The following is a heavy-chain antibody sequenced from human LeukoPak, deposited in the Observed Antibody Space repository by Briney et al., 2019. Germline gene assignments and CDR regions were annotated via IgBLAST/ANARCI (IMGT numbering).Heavy chain of an antibody. CDR2: INPNSGGT. D-gene: IGHD4-23*01. J-gene: IGHJ4*02. V-gene: IGHV1-2*02. Sequence: GASVKVSCKASGYTFTGCYMHWVRQAPGQGLEWMGWINPNSGGTNYAQKFQGRVTMTRDTSISTAYMELSRLRSDDTAVYYCARDPDYGGNTELDYWGQGTLVTVSS. CDR1: GYTFTGCY. CDR3: ARDPDYGGNTELDY.